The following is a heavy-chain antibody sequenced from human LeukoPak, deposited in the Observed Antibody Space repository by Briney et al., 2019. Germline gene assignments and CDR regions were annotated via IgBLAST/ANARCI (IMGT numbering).Heavy chain of an antibody. V-gene: IGHV4-59*08. CDR1: GGSISSYY. CDR3: ARGARDGYISRWGMDV. Sequence: SETLSLTCTVSGGSISSYYWSWIRQPPGKGLEWIGYIYYSGSTNYNPSLKSRVTISVDTSKNQFSLKLSSVTAADTAVYYCARGARDGYISRWGMDVWGLGTTVTVSS. D-gene: IGHD5-24*01. J-gene: IGHJ6*02. CDR2: IYYSGST.